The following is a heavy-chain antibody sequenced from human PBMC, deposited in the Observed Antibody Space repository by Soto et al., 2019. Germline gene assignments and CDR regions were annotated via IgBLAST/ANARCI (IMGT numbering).Heavy chain of an antibody. J-gene: IGHJ5*02. CDR1: GDSVSSGDYY. V-gene: IGHV4-61*08. D-gene: IGHD1-7*01. CDR3: ASYNWNYWYDP. CDR2: IYYSGST. Sequence: QVQLQESGPGLVQPSETLSLTCTVSGDSVSSGDYYWSWIRQPPGKGLEWIRYIYYSGSTTYHPSIKSRVTISLEKSKNQFSLNLSSVTAADTAEYYCASYNWNYWYDPWGQGTLVTVSS.